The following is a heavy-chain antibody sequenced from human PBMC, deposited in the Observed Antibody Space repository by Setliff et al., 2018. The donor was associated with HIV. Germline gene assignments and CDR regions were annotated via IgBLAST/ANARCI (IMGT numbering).Heavy chain of an antibody. J-gene: IGHJ6*02. CDR3: AREVWGQVAHVPHGMDV. CDR2: IYTSGST. V-gene: IGHV4-61*02. D-gene: IGHD5-12*01. Sequence: PSETLSLTCTVSGGSISSGSYYWSWIRQPAGKGLEWIGRIYTSGSTNYNPSLKSRVTISVDTSKNQFSLKVRYVTAADTAIYYCAREVWGQVAHVPHGMDVWGQGTTVTVSS. CDR1: GGSISSGSYY.